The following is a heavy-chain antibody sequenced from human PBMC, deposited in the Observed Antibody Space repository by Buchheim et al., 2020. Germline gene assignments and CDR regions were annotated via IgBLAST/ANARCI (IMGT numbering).Heavy chain of an antibody. V-gene: IGHV3-23*01. D-gene: IGHD4-17*01. J-gene: IGHJ6*02. CDR1: GFTFSSYA. CDR3: AKDLYGDYGMDV. Sequence: EVQLLESGGGLVQPGGSLRLSCAASGFTFSSYAMSWVRQAPGRGLEWVSLISGSGGNTYYADSVRGRFTISRDNSKNTLYLPMNSLRAEDTAVYYCAKDLYGDYGMDVWGQGTT. CDR2: ISGSGGNT.